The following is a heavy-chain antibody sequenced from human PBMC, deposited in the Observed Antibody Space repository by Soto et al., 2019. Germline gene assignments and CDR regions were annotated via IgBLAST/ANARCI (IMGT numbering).Heavy chain of an antibody. V-gene: IGHV4-4*07. CDR2: VLTNGGA. CDR1: GASVNNYY. CDR3: GRDFTTNYYNYGLDV. Sequence: QVQLQQSGPGLVKPSETLSLICTVSGASVNNYYWSWIRQPAGGGLEWIGRVLTNGGANYNPSLKSRVAMAGDTSKNLFPLNLPSGTAGDTAGLFCGRDFTTNYYNYGLDVWGQGTTVTVAS. J-gene: IGHJ6*02.